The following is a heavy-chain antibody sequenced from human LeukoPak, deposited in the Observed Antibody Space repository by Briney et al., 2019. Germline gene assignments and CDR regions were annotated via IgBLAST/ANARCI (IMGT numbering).Heavy chain of an antibody. D-gene: IGHD3-10*01. CDR3: ARGSGPYYYGSGSYPNWFDP. V-gene: IGHV3-48*03. CDR2: ISSSGSTI. Sequence: GGSLRLSCAASGFTFSSYEMNWVRQAPGKGLEWVSYISSSGSTIYYADSVKGRFTISRDNAKNSLYLQMNSLRAEDTAVYYCARGSGPYYYGSGSYPNWFDPWGQGTLVTVSS. J-gene: IGHJ5*02. CDR1: GFTFSSYE.